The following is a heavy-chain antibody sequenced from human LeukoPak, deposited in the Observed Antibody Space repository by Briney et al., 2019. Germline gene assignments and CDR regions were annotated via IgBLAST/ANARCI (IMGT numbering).Heavy chain of an antibody. V-gene: IGHV3-30*04. CDR3: AKDPISSGYDYVISN. J-gene: IGHJ4*02. CDR2: ISYDGSNK. CDR1: GFTFSSYA. D-gene: IGHD5-12*01. Sequence: GGSLRLSCAASGFTFSSYAMHWVRQAPGKGLEGVAVISYDGSNKYYADSVKGRFTISRDNSKNTLYLQMNSLRAEDTAVYYCAKDPISSGYDYVISNWGQGTLVTVSS.